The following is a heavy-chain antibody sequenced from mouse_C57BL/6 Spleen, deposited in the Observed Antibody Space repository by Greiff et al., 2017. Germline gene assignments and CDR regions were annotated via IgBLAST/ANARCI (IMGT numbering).Heavy chain of an antibody. CDR3: ARRGLRRPAGFAY. J-gene: IGHJ3*01. Sequence: QVQLQQPGAELVRPGSSVKLSCKASGYTFTSYWMDWVKQRPGQGLEWIGNIYPSDSETHYNQTFKDKATLTVDNSSSTAYRQISSLTSEDSAVYYCARRGLRRPAGFAYGCQGTLGTVSA. D-gene: IGHD3-3*01. CDR2: IYPSDSET. V-gene: IGHV1-61*01. CDR1: GYTFTSYW.